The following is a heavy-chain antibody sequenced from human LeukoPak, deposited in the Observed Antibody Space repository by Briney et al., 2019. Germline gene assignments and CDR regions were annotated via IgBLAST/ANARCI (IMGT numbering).Heavy chain of an antibody. CDR1: GFTFSSYW. V-gene: IGHV3-74*01. Sequence: PGGSLRLSCVGSGFTFSSYWMHWVRQGPGKGLEWVSRISIDGGTTTYADSVKGRFTISRDNAKNSLYLQMNSLRAEDTAVYYCAKLTWGWLQDYWGQGTLVTVSS. J-gene: IGHJ4*02. CDR3: AKLTWGWLQDY. CDR2: ISIDGGTT. D-gene: IGHD5-24*01.